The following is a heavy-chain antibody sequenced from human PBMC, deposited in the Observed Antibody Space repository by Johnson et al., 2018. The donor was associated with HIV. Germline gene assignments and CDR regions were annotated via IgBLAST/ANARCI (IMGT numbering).Heavy chain of an antibody. CDR1: GFTFSDYY. CDR3: AAITLDAFDI. Sequence: QVQLVESGGGLVKPGGSLRLSCSASGFTFSDYYMSWIRQAPGKGLEWVAVISYDGSNKYYADSVKGRFTISRDNAKNSLYLQMNSLRAEDTAVYYCAAITLDAFDIWCQGTMVTVSS. CDR2: ISYDGSNK. D-gene: IGHD5-12*01. V-gene: IGHV3-30-3*01. J-gene: IGHJ3*02.